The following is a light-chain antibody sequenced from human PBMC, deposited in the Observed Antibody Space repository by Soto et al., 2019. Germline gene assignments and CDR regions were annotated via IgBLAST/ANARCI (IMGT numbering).Light chain of an antibody. J-gene: IGKJ1*01. V-gene: IGKV1-5*01. CDR3: QQYSDSSGA. CDR2: DAS. Sequence: TQSPSTLSASVGDRGTITCGASQSIGTWLAWYQQKPGKAPKLLIFDASTLESGVPSRFSGSGSGTDFTLTISSLQPDDFATYYCQQYSDSSGAFGQGTKVDIK. CDR1: QSIGTW.